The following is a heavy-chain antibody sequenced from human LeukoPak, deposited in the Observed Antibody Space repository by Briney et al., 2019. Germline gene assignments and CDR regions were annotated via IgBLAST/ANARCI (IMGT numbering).Heavy chain of an antibody. Sequence: SQTLSLTCTVSGGSISSSSYYWGWIRQPPGKGLEWIGSIYYSGSTYYNPSLKSRVTISVDTSKNQFSLKLSSVTAADTAVYYCARGGYIAVAGTGIDYWGQGTLVTVSS. CDR1: GGSISSSSYY. D-gene: IGHD6-19*01. V-gene: IGHV4-39*07. CDR3: ARGGYIAVAGTGIDY. CDR2: IYYSGST. J-gene: IGHJ4*02.